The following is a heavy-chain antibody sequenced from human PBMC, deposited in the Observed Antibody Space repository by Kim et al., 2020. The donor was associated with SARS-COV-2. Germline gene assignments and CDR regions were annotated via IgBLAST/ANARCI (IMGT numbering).Heavy chain of an antibody. CDR3: ARDAFVRGDSYY. Sequence: ASVKVSCKASGYRFNTYAMNWVRQAPGQGLEWMGWINTNSGNPTYAQAFTGRFVFSLDTSSSTAYLEISSLTADDSAVYYCARDAFVRGDSYYWGQGTLVTVSS. V-gene: IGHV7-4-1*02. D-gene: IGHD3-10*02. J-gene: IGHJ4*02. CDR2: INTNSGNP. CDR1: GYRFNTYA.